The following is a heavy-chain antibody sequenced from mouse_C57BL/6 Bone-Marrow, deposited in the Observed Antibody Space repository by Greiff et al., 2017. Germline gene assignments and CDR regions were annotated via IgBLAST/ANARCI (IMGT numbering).Heavy chain of an antibody. CDR3: ARSWNYGSSYEVDY. J-gene: IGHJ2*01. V-gene: IGHV1-19*01. CDR2: INPYNGGT. Sequence: VQLKESGPVLVKPGASVKMSCKASGYTFTDYYMNWVKQSHGKSLEWIGVINPYNGGTSYNQKFKGKATLTVDKSSSTAYMELNSLTSEDSAVYYCARSWNYGSSYEVDYWGQGTTLSFSS. D-gene: IGHD1-1*01. CDR1: GYTFTDYY.